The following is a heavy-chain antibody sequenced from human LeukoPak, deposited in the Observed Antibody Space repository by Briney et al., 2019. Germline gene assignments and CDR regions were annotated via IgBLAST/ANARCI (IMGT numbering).Heavy chain of an antibody. V-gene: IGHV3-7*01. CDR3: ARDSGYRHGYSQF. Sequence: TGGSLRLSCAASGFTFSSYWMGWVRQAPGKGLEWVAYMNQDGTKKFYVDSVEGRFTISRDNAKNSLFLQMNSLRAEDTVVYYCARDSGYRHGYSQFWGQGTLVTVSS. D-gene: IGHD5-18*01. J-gene: IGHJ4*02. CDR1: GFTFSSYW. CDR2: MNQDGTKK.